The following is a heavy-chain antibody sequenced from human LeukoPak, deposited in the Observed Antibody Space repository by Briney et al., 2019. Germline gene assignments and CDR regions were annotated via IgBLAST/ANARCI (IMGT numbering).Heavy chain of an antibody. D-gene: IGHD5-24*01. CDR3: ARLNEALMATISAKYYFVY. CDR1: GGTFSSYA. Sequence: GSSVKVSCKASGGTFSSYAISWVRQAPGQGLEWMGRIIPILGIANYAQKFQGRVTITADKSTSTAYMELSSLRSEDTAVYYCARLNEALMATISAKYYFVYWGQGTLVTVSS. CDR2: IIPILGIA. J-gene: IGHJ4*02. V-gene: IGHV1-69*04.